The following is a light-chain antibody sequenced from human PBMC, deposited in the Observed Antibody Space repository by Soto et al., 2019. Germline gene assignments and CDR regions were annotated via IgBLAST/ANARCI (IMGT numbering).Light chain of an antibody. CDR1: QSISTH. J-gene: IGKJ2*01. CDR2: GAS. Sequence: EIVMTQSPATLSVSPGEGATLSCRASQSISTHLAWYQQKPGQTPRLLICGASIRATGVPVRFSGSGSGTDFTLTITSLQSEDFAVYYCQQYDTWPPHTFGQGTKVEI. V-gene: IGKV3-15*01. CDR3: QQYDTWPPHT.